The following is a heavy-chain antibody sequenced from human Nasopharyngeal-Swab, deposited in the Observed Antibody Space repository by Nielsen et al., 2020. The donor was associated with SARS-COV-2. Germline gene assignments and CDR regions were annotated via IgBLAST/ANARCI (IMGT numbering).Heavy chain of an antibody. CDR2: ISYDGSSN. CDR1: GFIFSTYA. CDR3: ARPARRGLNWFDP. D-gene: IGHD3-22*01. J-gene: IGHJ5*02. Sequence: LSLTCAASGFIFSTYAMHWVRQAPGKGLEWVAFISYDGSSNYYAHSVKGRFTISRDNSKNTLYLQMNSLRGEDTAVYYCARPARRGLNWFDPWGQGTLVTVSS. V-gene: IGHV3-30-3*01.